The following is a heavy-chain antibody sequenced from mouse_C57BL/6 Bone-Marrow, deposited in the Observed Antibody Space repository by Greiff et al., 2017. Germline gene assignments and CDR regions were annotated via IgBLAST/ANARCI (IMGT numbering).Heavy chain of an antibody. CDR1: GYTFTDYY. Sequence: QVQLQQSGAVLVRPGASVKLSCKASGYTFTDYYINWVKQRPGQGLEWIARIYPGSGNTYYNEKFKGKATLTAEKSSSTAYMQLSSLTSEDSAVYFCARREYYGSSYPYYFDYWGQGTTLTVSS. J-gene: IGHJ2*01. V-gene: IGHV1-76*01. CDR2: IYPGSGNT. D-gene: IGHD1-1*01. CDR3: ARREYYGSSYPYYFDY.